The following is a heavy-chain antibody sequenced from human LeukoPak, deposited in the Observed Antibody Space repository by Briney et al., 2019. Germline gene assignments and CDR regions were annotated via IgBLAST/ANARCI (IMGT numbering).Heavy chain of an antibody. CDR1: GFTLSSYW. V-gene: IGHV3-74*01. Sequence: GGSLRLSCAASGFTLSSYWMHWVRQAPGKGLVWVSRINSDGSSTSYADSVKGRFTISRDNAKNTLYLQMSSLRAEDTAVYYCARDGSSWANWFDPWGQGTLVTVSS. D-gene: IGHD6-13*01. J-gene: IGHJ5*02. CDR3: ARDGSSWANWFDP. CDR2: INSDGSST.